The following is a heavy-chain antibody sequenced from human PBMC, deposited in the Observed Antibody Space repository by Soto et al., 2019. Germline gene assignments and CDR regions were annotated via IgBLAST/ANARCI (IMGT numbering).Heavy chain of an antibody. Sequence: PGGSLRLSCAVSGFIFSDHGMNWVRQAPGKGLEWVSSIDEDGGTTHYADSVKGRFTISRDNSKNTLYLQMDSLRAEDTALYYCARVLYGFSYGKCDYWGQGTLVTVSS. CDR3: ARVLYGFSYGKCDY. J-gene: IGHJ4*02. D-gene: IGHD1-1*01. CDR1: GFIFSDHG. V-gene: IGHV3-23*01. CDR2: IDEDGGTT.